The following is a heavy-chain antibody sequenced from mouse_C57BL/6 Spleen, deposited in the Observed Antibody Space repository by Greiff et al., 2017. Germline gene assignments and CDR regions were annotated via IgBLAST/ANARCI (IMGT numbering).Heavy chain of an antibody. Sequence: VQLQQSGAELVKPGASVKLSCKASGYTFTEYTIHWVKQRSGQGLEWIGWFYPGSGSIKYNEKFKDKATLTADKSSSTVYMELSRLTSEDSAVYFSARDEEGIYYYGSSSIFYALDDWGQGTTVTVAS. CDR3: ARDEEGIYYYGSSSIFYALDD. V-gene: IGHV1-62-2*01. CDR1: GYTFTEYT. J-gene: IGHJ4*01. CDR2: FYPGSGSI. D-gene: IGHD1-1*01.